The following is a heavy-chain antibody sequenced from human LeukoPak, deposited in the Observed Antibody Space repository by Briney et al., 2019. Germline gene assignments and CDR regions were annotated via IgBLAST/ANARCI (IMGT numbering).Heavy chain of an antibody. D-gene: IGHD6-19*01. Sequence: GGSLRLSCAASGFTFSTYGMHWVRQAPGKGLEWVADIWYDGSNKYYEDSVKGRFTISRDNSKNTVYLQMNSLRAEDTAVYYCARDPGVRWLVGFDYWGQGTLVTVSS. V-gene: IGHV3-33*01. J-gene: IGHJ4*02. CDR2: IWYDGSNK. CDR3: ARDPGVRWLVGFDY. CDR1: GFTFSTYG.